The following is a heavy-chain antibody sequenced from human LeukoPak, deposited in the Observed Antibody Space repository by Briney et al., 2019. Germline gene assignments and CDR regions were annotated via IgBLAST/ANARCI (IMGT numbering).Heavy chain of an antibody. D-gene: IGHD3-22*01. CDR3: ARPLRRGYDSSGRDAFDI. J-gene: IGHJ3*02. CDR1: GFTFSSYA. V-gene: IGHV3-30-3*01. CDR2: ISYDGSNK. Sequence: GGSLRLSCAASGFTFSSYAMHWVRQAPGKGLEWVAVISYDGSNKYYADSVKGRFTISRDNSKNTLYLQMNSLRAEDTAVYYCARPLRRGYDSSGRDAFDIWGQGTMVTVSS.